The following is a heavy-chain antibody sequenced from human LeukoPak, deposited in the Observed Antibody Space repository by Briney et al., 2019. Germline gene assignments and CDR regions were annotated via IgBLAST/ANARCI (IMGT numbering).Heavy chain of an antibody. CDR1: GFTFDDYA. Sequence: GGSLRLSCAASGFTFDDYAMHWVRQAQGMGLVWVSLISGDGGSTYYGDSVKGRFTIYRENSKNSLYLQMNSLRTEDTALYYCAKDVATAAGTFYWGQGTLVTVSS. CDR2: ISGDGGST. D-gene: IGHD6-13*01. V-gene: IGHV3-43*02. J-gene: IGHJ4*02. CDR3: AKDVATAAGTFY.